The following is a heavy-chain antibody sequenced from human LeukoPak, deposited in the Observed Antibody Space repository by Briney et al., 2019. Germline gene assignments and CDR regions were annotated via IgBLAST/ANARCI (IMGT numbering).Heavy chain of an antibody. CDR3: ARGMRGYSGYVHFDY. CDR1: GGTFSSYA. V-gene: IGHV1-69*05. Sequence: SVKVSCKASGGTFSSYAISWVRQAPGQGLEWMGGIIPIFGTANYAQKFQGRVTITTDESTSTAYMELSSLRSEDTAVYYCARGMRGYSGYVHFDYWGQGTLVTVSS. CDR2: IIPIFGTA. D-gene: IGHD5-12*01. J-gene: IGHJ4*02.